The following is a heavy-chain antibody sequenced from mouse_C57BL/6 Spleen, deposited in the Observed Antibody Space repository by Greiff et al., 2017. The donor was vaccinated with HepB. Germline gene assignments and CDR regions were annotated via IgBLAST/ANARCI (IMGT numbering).Heavy chain of an antibody. D-gene: IGHD1-1*01. V-gene: IGHV1-54*01. CDR3: AREEGRINYGVFDY. CDR2: INPGSGGT. CDR1: GYAFTNYL. Sequence: QVQLQQSGAELVRPGPSVKVSCKASGYAFTNYLIEWVKQRPGQGLEWIGVINPGSGGTNYNEKFKGKATLTADKSSSTAYMQLSSLTSEDSAVYFCAREEGRINYGVFDYWGQGTTLTVSS. J-gene: IGHJ2*01.